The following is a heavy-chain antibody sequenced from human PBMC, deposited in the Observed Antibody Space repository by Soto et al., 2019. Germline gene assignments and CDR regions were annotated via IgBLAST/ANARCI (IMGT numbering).Heavy chain of an antibody. D-gene: IGHD2-2*01. V-gene: IGHV3-23*01. Sequence: VQLLESGGGLVQPGGSLRLSCAASGFTFSSYAMSWVRQAPGKGLEWVSAISGSGGSTYYADSVKGRFTISRDNSTTTLNQQMNSLRAEETAVYYCAKDGLGRYCSSTGCSRVHWGQGTLLTVSS. CDR1: GFTFSSYA. CDR3: AKDGLGRYCSSTGCSRVH. CDR2: ISGSGGST. J-gene: IGHJ4*02.